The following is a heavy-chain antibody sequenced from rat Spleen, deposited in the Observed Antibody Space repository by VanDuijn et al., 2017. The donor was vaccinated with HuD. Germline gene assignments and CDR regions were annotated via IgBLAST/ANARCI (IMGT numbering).Heavy chain of an antibody. V-gene: IGHV5-29*01. J-gene: IGHJ2*01. Sequence: EVQLVESGGGLVQPGRSLKLSCAASGFTFSNYGLAWVRQAPTKGLEWVATITYDGSSIYYRDSVKGRITISRDNAKSTLYLQVDSLRSEDTATYYCARRGFDGTYYPGGFDYWGQGVMVTVSS. D-gene: IGHD1-12*02. CDR3: ARRGFDGTYYPGGFDY. CDR2: ITYDGSSI. CDR1: GFTFSNYG.